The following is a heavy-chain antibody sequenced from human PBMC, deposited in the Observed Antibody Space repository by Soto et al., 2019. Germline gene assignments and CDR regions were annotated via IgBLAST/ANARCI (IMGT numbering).Heavy chain of an antibody. CDR1: GFIFNNYD. CDR2: ISANSGNT. V-gene: IGHV1-18*04. J-gene: IGHJ4*02. D-gene: IGHD3-22*01. Sequence: AAVKESYKVFGFIFNNYDISWVRQAPGQGLEWMGWISANSGNTNYAQKLQGRVTMTTDTSTSTAYMELRSLRSDDTAVYYCATAGNYDSSGRDFWGQGTLVTVSS. CDR3: ATAGNYDSSGRDF.